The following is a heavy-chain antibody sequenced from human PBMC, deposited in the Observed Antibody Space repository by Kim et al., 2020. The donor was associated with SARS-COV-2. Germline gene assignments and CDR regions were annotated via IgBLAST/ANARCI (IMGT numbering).Heavy chain of an antibody. CDR2: GST. D-gene: IGHD7-27*01. CDR3: ARAALGFDY. V-gene: IGHV3-66*01. J-gene: IGHJ4*02. Sequence: GSTYYADSVKGRFTISRDNSKNTLYLQMNSLRAEDTAVYYCARAALGFDYWGQGTLVTVSS.